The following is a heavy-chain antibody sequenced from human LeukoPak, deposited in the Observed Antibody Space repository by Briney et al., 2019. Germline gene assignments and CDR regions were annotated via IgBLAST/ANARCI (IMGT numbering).Heavy chain of an antibody. Sequence: GGSLRLSCAASGFPFSDYYMSWIRHAPGKGLEWVSYISSSGSTIYYADSVKGRFTISRDNAKNSLYLQMNSLRAEDTAVYYCAKTLGYDILTGTDPGGYYYYGMDVWGQGTTVTVSS. CDR1: GFPFSDYY. CDR3: AKTLGYDILTGTDPGGYYYYGMDV. D-gene: IGHD3-9*01. J-gene: IGHJ6*02. V-gene: IGHV3-11*01. CDR2: ISSSGSTI.